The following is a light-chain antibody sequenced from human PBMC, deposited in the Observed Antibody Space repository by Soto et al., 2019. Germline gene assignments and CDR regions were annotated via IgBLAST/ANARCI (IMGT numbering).Light chain of an antibody. CDR2: NVS. Sequence: QSALTQPASVSGSPGQSIAISCTGTSSDIGGHNSVSWYQQHPGKAPKLMIYNVSNRPSGVSNRFSGSKSGNTASLTISGLLAEDEADYYCTSFTRASTDVFGAGTKLTVL. CDR3: TSFTRASTDV. V-gene: IGLV2-14*01. CDR1: SSDIGGHNS. J-gene: IGLJ1*01.